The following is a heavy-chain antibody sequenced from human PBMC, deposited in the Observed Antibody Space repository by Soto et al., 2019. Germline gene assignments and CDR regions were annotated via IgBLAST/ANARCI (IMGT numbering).Heavy chain of an antibody. V-gene: IGHV4-31*03. CDR2: ISYSGRS. D-gene: IGHD4-17*01. J-gene: IGHJ4*02. Sequence: SETLSLTCSVSGGSISSDDSFWSWIRQRPGKGLECIGYISYSGRSYYNPSVKSRVILSLDTSNNQFSLTVSSVTAADTAMYYCAMFAADYRDYYFDSWGQGTLVTVS. CDR1: GGSISSDDSF. CDR3: AMFAADYRDYYFDS.